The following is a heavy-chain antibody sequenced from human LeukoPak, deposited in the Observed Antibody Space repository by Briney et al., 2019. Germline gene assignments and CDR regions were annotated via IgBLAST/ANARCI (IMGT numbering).Heavy chain of an antibody. CDR2: IYVTGN. CDR3: ARHIGGGIEDMDV. Sequence: SETLSLTGTVSGGSIGTYYWSWVRQSPGKGLEWIGYIYVTGNRYNPYLQSRVPISVDTSRNQFFLKMSSVTAADTAVYYCARHIGGGIEDMDVWGKGTKVTVSS. D-gene: IGHD3-16*02. V-gene: IGHV4-59*08. J-gene: IGHJ6*03. CDR1: GGSIGTYY.